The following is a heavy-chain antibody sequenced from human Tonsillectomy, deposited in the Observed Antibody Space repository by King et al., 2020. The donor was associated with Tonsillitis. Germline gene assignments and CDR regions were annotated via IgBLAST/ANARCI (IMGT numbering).Heavy chain of an antibody. V-gene: IGHV4-31*03. CDR3: ASYAYTFWTSIG. Sequence: QLQESGPGLVNPSQTLSLTCTVSGSSISNGDYYWSWIRQHPGKGLEWIGYISYSGSTYSDPSLQSRVTMSVDTSKNQFSLKLSLVAAADSAVYYCASYAYTFWTSIGWGQGTLVTVSS. CDR2: ISYSGST. J-gene: IGHJ4*02. CDR1: GSSISNGDYY. D-gene: IGHD3/OR15-3a*01.